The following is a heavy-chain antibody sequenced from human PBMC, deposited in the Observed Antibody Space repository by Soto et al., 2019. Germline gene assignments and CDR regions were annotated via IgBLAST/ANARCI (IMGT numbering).Heavy chain of an antibody. Sequence: GGSLRLSCAASGFTFDDYAMHWVRQAPGKGLEWVSGISWNSGSIGYADSVKGRFTISRDNAKNSLYLQMNSLRAEDTALYYCAKGPLPRTYYYGSGSYYNPYYYYYMDVWGKGTTVTVSS. CDR2: ISWNSGSI. D-gene: IGHD3-10*01. CDR1: GFTFDDYA. CDR3: AKGPLPRTYYYGSGSYYNPYYYYYMDV. J-gene: IGHJ6*03. V-gene: IGHV3-9*01.